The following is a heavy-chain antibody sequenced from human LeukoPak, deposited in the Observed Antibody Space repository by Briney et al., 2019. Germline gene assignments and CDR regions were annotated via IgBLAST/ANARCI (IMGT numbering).Heavy chain of an antibody. CDR2: IYYSGST. V-gene: IGHV4-39*07. CDR1: GGSISSSSYY. J-gene: IGHJ4*02. D-gene: IGHD6-13*01. CDR3: AKGEKAAAGLEALNDY. Sequence: SETLSLTCTVSGGSISSSSYYWGWIRQPPGKGLEWIGSIYYSGSTYYNPSLKSRVTISVDTSKSQFSLKLSSVTAADTAVYYCAKGEKAAAGLEALNDYWGQGTLVTVSS.